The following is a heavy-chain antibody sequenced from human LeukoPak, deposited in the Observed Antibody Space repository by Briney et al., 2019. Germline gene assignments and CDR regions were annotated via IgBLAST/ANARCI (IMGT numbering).Heavy chain of an antibody. CDR3: ARRFLEFDY. J-gene: IGHJ4*02. CDR1: GFTLSSYE. CDR2: ISSSSSTI. D-gene: IGHD3-3*01. Sequence: GGSLRLSCAASGFTLSSYEMNWVRQAPGKGLEWVSYISSSSSTIYYADSVKGRFTISRDNAKNSLYLQMNSLRAEDTAVYYCARRFLEFDYWGQGTLVTVSS. V-gene: IGHV3-48*01.